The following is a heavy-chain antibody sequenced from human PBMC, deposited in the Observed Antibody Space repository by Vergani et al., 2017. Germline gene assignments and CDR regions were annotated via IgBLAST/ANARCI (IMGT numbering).Heavy chain of an antibody. V-gene: IGHV1-46*01. J-gene: IGHJ6*02. D-gene: IGHD5-12*01. CDR2: INPSGGST. CDR1: GYTFTSYY. Sequence: QVQLVQSGAEVKKPGASVKVSCKASGYTFTSYYMHWVRQAPGQGLEWMGIINPSGGSTSYAQKFQGRVTMTEETSTDTAYMELSSLRSEDTAVYYCATPRLRFSYYYYYGMDVWGQGTTVTVSS. CDR3: ATPRLRFSYYYYYGMDV.